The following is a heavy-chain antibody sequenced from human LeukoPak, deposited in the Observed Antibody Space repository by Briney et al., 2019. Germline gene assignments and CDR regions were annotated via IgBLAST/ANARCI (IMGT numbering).Heavy chain of an antibody. D-gene: IGHD6-13*01. CDR3: ARAAAADWIDY. CDR1: GGSLSSYY. V-gene: IGHV4-59*01. J-gene: IGHJ4*02. Sequence: SETLSLTCTGSGGSLSSYYWSWIRQPPGKGLEWIGYIYYSGSTNYNPSLKSRVTISVDTSKNQFSLKLSSVTAADTAVYYCARAAAADWIDYWGQGTLVTVSS. CDR2: IYYSGST.